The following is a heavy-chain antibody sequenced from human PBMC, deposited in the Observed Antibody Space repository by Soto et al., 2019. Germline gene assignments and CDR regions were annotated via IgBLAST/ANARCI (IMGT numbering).Heavy chain of an antibody. Sequence: QVLLMQSGAEVRKPGASVPVSCEASGVTFGNYEINWVRQAPGQGLEWMGWMNPSSGNTGYAQKFQGRVTMTRITSTNTAYMELRSLTSEDTAVYYCAKNADFFHYHMDVWGEGTTVTVSS. CDR1: GVTFGNYE. CDR3: AKNADFFHYHMDV. V-gene: IGHV1-8*01. CDR2: MNPSSGNT. J-gene: IGHJ6*03.